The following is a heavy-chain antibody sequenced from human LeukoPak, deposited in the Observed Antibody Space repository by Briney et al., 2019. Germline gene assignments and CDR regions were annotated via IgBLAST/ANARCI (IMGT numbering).Heavy chain of an antibody. CDR1: GYTFTGYY. CDR2: INPNSGGT. J-gene: IGHJ3*02. CDR3: ARAGHIVVVLDAFDI. D-gene: IGHD2-15*01. V-gene: IGHV1-2*02. Sequence: GASVKVSCKASGYTFTGYYMHWVRQAPGQGLEWMGWINPNSGGTNHAQKLQGRVTMTRDTSISTAYMELSRLRSDDTAVYYCARAGHIVVVLDAFDIWGQGTMVTVSS.